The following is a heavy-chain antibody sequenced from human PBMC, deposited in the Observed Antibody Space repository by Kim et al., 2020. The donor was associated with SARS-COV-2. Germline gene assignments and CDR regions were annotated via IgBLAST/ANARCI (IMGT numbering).Heavy chain of an antibody. J-gene: IGHJ6*02. D-gene: IGHD3-3*01. CDR1: GGSISSYY. V-gene: IGHV4-4*07. Sequence: SETLSLTCTVSGGSISSYYWSWIRQPAGKGQEWIGRIYTSGSTNYNPSLKSRVTMSVDTSKNQFSLKLSSVTAADTAVYYCARDQTTFYDFWSDYGYYYGLDVWGQGTTVTVSS. CDR2: IYTSGST. CDR3: ARDQTTFYDFWSDYGYYYGLDV.